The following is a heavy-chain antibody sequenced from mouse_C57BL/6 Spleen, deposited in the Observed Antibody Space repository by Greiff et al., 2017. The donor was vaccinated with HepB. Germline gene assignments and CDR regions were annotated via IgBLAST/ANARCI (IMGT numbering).Heavy chain of an antibody. CDR2: IHPSDSDT. CDR1: GYTFTSYW. V-gene: IGHV1-74*01. J-gene: IGHJ3*01. Sequence: QVQLQQPGAELVKPGASVKVSCKASGYTFTSYWMHWVKQRPGQGLEWIGRIHPSDSDTNYNQKFKGKATLTVDKSSSTAYMQLSSLTSADSAVYYCATGVDSSGYSAWFAYWGQGTLVTVSA. D-gene: IGHD3-2*02. CDR3: ATGVDSSGYSAWFAY.